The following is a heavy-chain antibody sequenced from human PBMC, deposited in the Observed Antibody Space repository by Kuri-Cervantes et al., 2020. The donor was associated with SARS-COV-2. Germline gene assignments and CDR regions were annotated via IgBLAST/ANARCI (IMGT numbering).Heavy chain of an antibody. V-gene: IGHV3-23*01. CDR1: GFTFGDYA. J-gene: IGHJ4*02. D-gene: IGHD6-13*01. Sequence: GESLKISCTASGFTFGDYAMSWFRQAPGKGLEWVSAISGSGGSTYYADSVKGRFTISRDNSKNTLYLQMNSLRAEDTAVYYCAKCSDIAAAGQTDYWGQGTLVTVSS. CDR2: ISGSGGST. CDR3: AKCSDIAAAGQTDY.